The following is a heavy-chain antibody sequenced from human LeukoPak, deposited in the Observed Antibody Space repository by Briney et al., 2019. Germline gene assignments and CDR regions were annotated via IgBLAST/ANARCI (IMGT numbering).Heavy chain of an antibody. CDR2: ISGSGGST. D-gene: IGHD6-19*01. J-gene: IGHJ4*02. CDR1: GFTFSSYA. V-gene: IGHV3-23*01. CDR3: AKLMTSIAVAGREVY. Sequence: GGSLRLSCAASGFTFSSYAMSWVRRAPGKGLEWVSAISGSGGSTYYADSVKGRFTISRDNSKNTLYLQMNSLRAEDTAVYYCAKLMTSIAVAGREVYWGQGTLVTVSS.